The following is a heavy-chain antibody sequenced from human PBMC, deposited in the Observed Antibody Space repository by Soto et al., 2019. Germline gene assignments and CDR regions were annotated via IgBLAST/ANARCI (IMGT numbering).Heavy chain of an antibody. Sequence: GASVKVSCKTSGYTFTTYGISWVRQAPGQGLEWIGWISTNTVTTHYAQSLQGRLTFTTDTSTGTAYMELRSLRSDDTAIYYCARDENSVADYWGQGTLVTVSS. V-gene: IGHV1-18*01. D-gene: IGHD6-13*01. CDR2: ISTNTVTT. CDR1: GYTFTTYG. CDR3: ARDENSVADY. J-gene: IGHJ4*02.